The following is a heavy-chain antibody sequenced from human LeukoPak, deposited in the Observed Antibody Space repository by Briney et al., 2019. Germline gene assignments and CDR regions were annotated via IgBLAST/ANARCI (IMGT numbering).Heavy chain of an antibody. CDR1: GFTFSSYD. CDR2: FMGIGGGT. CDR3: ANFVVVVRGPRGHDYGRGDYYYGMDV. D-gene: IGHD2-15*01. V-gene: IGHV3-23*01. Sequence: GGSLRLSCAASGFTFSSYDMSWVRQAPGKGLEWVSPFMGIGGGTYYEDSVKGRFTISRDNSKNTLYLQMNSLRAEDTAVYYCANFVVVVRGPRGHDYGRGDYYYGMDVWGQGTTVTVSS. J-gene: IGHJ6*02.